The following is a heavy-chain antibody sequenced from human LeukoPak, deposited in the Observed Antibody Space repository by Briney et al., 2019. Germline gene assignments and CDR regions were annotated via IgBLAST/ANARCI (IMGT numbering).Heavy chain of an antibody. CDR3: ARFVGACSGGSCYSDY. CDR2: IYPGDSDT. Sequence: GASVKVSCKASGYTFTSYWIGWVRQMPGKGLEWMGIIYPGDSDTRYSPSFQGQVTISADKFISTAYLQWNSLKASDTAMYYCARFVGACSGGSCYSDYWGQGTLVTVSS. J-gene: IGHJ4*02. V-gene: IGHV5-51*01. CDR1: GYTFTSYW. D-gene: IGHD2-15*01.